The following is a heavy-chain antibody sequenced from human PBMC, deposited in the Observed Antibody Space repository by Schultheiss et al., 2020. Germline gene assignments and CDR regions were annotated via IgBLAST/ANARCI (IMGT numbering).Heavy chain of an antibody. Sequence: SETLSLTCAVSGGSINSGGYSWSWIRQPPGKRLEWIGYISQSGSTYYNPSLKSRVTISVDRSKNQFSLKLSSVTAADTAVYYCAREGNVGDYGDYLYDYWGQGTLVTGSS. J-gene: IGHJ4*02. CDR1: GGSINSGGYS. CDR3: AREGNVGDYGDYLYDY. CDR2: ISQSGST. V-gene: IGHV4-30-2*01. D-gene: IGHD4-17*01.